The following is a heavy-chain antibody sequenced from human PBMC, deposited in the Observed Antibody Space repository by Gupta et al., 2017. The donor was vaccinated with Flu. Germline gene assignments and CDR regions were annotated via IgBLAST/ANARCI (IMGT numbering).Heavy chain of an antibody. V-gene: IGHV3-48*03. CDR2: ISSSDSTR. CDR1: GFTFSSYE. Sequence: GFTFSSYEMNWVRQAPGKGLEWVSYISSSDSTRYYADSVKGRFTISRDNARNSLFLQMNSLRAEDTAVYYCARDRNWGFDYWGQGTLVTVSS. J-gene: IGHJ4*02. CDR3: ARDRNWGFDY. D-gene: IGHD7-27*01.